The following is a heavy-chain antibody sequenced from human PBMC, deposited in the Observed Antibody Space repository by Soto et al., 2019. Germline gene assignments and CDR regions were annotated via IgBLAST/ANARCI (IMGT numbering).Heavy chain of an antibody. Sequence: GESLKISCKGSGYSFSSHWIGWVRQMPGKGLDWMGIIYPGDSDTRYSPSFLGQVTISADKSINTAYLQWSSLKASDTDMYYCARQGNGTEGFDFWGQGALVTVSS. J-gene: IGHJ4*02. D-gene: IGHD1-1*01. CDR2: IYPGDSDT. CDR3: ARQGNGTEGFDF. CDR1: GYSFSSHW. V-gene: IGHV5-51*01.